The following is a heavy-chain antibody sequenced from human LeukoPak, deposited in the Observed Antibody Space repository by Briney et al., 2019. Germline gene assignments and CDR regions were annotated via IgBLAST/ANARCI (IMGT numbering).Heavy chain of an antibody. CDR1: GFTFSNYW. Sequence: PGGSLRLSCAASGFTFSNYWMSWVRQAPGKGLEWVANIKQDGSEKYYVDSVKGRFTISRDNAKNSLYLQMNSLRAEDTAVYYCARGGSYFDFWSGYSYFDYWGQGTLVTVSS. J-gene: IGHJ4*02. CDR3: ARGGSYFDFWSGYSYFDY. CDR2: IKQDGSEK. V-gene: IGHV3-7*01. D-gene: IGHD3-3*01.